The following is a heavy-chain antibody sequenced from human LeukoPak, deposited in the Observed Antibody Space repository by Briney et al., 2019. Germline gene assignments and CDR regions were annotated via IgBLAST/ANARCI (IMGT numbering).Heavy chain of an antibody. Sequence: GGSLRLSCAASEFTFSSYGMHWVRQAPGEGLQWVAFIRFGGSTKYYTNSVKGRFTISRDNSKSTLYLQMNSLRADDTAVYYCAKDLEYSGSGTPGAFDYCGQGTLVTVSS. CDR2: IRFGGSTK. V-gene: IGHV3-30*02. CDR3: AKDLEYSGSGTPGAFDY. J-gene: IGHJ4*02. D-gene: IGHD3-10*01. CDR1: EFTFSSYG.